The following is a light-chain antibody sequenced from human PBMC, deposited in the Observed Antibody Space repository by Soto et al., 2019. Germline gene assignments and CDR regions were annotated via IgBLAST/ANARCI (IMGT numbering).Light chain of an antibody. J-gene: IGKJ5*01. Sequence: EIVLTQYPATLSCSPGERATVSCRARQILANSFIAWYQQTHGQAPRLLIYDTSSRASGIPDRLSGSGYGKDFTLTISRLETEDLAVFDCQQYGTSEIIFGQGTRLEIK. CDR1: QILANSF. V-gene: IGKV3-20*01. CDR3: QQYGTSEII. CDR2: DTS.